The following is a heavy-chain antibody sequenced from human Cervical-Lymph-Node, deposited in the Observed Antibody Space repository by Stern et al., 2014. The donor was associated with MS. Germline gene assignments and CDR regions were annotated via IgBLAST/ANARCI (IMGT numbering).Heavy chain of an antibody. J-gene: IGHJ4*02. CDR2: IKSRTDGGTT. Sequence: EVQLVESGGDLVKPGGSLRLSCVASGFTFTNAQMSWVRQGPGKGLAWVGRIKSRTDGGTTDYAAPVKGRFTISRDDFKNTLYLQMDSLKTEDTAVYYCATETDEAAGDNWGQGTLVSVSS. V-gene: IGHV3-15*01. CDR1: GFTFTNAQ. CDR3: ATETDEAAGDN. D-gene: IGHD6-13*01.